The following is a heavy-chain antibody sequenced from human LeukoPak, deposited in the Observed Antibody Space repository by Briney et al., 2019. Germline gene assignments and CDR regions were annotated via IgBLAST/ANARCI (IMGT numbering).Heavy chain of an antibody. V-gene: IGHV3-20*04. CDR3: ATSSGGKSPYYFFYMDV. J-gene: IGHJ6*03. D-gene: IGHD4-23*01. Sequence: GGSLRLSCAASGFTFDDYGMSWVRQAPGKGLEWVSGINWNGGSTGYADSVKGRFTISRDNAQNSLYLQMNSLRADDTALYYCATSSGGKSPYYFFYMDVWGKGTTVTVSS. CDR2: INWNGGST. CDR1: GFTFDDYG.